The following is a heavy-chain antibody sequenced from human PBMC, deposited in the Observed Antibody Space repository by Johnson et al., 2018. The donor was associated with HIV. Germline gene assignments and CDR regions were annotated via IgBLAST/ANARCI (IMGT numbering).Heavy chain of an antibody. CDR2: ISYDGGSK. J-gene: IGHJ3*02. Sequence: QMMLVESGGGVVQPGRSLRLSCAASAFTFSSYGMHWVRQAPGKGLEWVAIISYDGGSKYYADSVKGRFTISRDNSKNTLYLQMNSLRAEDTALYYCATDVYGDREWRPAFDIWGQGTMVTVSS. V-gene: IGHV3-30*03. D-gene: IGHD4-17*01. CDR1: AFTFSSYG. CDR3: ATDVYGDREWRPAFDI.